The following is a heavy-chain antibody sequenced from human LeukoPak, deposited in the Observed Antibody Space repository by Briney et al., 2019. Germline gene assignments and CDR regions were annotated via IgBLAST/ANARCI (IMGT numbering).Heavy chain of an antibody. V-gene: IGHV3-23*01. CDR2: ISGSGGIT. J-gene: IGHJ4*02. CDR3: AKGLGPNWRCFDS. Sequence: GGSLRLSCAASGFTFSSYVMSWVRQAPGKGLEWVSAISGSGGITYHADSVKGRFTISRDNSKNTLYLQMISLRADDTAVYYCAKGLGPNWRCFDSWGQGTLVTVSS. D-gene: IGHD3-3*01. CDR1: GFTFSSYV.